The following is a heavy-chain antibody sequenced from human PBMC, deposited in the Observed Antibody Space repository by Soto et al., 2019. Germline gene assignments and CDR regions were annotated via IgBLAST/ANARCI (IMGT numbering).Heavy chain of an antibody. J-gene: IGHJ5*02. D-gene: IGHD2-2*03. V-gene: IGHV4-34*01. CDR2: INHSGST. Sequence: SETLSLTCAVYGGSFSGYYWSWIRQPPGKGLEWIGEINHSGSTNYNPSLKSRVTISVDTSKNQFSLKLSPVTAADTAVYYCARGDRPLGLDIVVVPAARRQNWFDPWGQGTLVTVSS. CDR3: ARGDRPLGLDIVVVPAARRQNWFDP. CDR1: GGSFSGYY.